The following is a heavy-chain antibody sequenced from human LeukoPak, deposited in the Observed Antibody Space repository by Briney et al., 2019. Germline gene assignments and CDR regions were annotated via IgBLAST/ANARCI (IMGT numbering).Heavy chain of an antibody. CDR2: ILGSGGST. D-gene: IGHD3-9*01. CDR3: AKWGDYDVLTGYYVPDY. V-gene: IGHV3-23*01. J-gene: IGHJ4*02. Sequence: QSGASLRLSCAASGFTFSNYAMSWVRQAPGKGLEWVSAILGSGGSTYYADSVKGRFTVSRDNSKSTLYLQVNSLRAEDTALYYCAKWGDYDVLTGYYVPDYWGQGTLVTVSS. CDR1: GFTFSNYA.